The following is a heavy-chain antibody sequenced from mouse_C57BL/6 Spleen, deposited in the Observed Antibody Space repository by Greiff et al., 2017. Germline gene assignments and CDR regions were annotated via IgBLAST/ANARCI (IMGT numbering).Heavy chain of an antibody. Sequence: EVQLKESGAELVKPGASVKLSCTASGFNINDYYMHWVKQRTEQGLEWIGRIDPEDGETKYAPKFQGKATITADTSSNTAYLQLSSLTSEDTAVYYCAHNDYGSSYFDYWGQGTTLTVSS. CDR2: IDPEDGET. D-gene: IGHD1-1*01. V-gene: IGHV14-2*01. CDR3: AHNDYGSSYFDY. CDR1: GFNINDYY. J-gene: IGHJ2*01.